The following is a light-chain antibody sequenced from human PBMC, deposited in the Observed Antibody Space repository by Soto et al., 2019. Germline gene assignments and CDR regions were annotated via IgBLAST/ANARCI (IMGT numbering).Light chain of an antibody. CDR1: SSDVGDYNY. CDR3: SSYTSSSRYV. Sequence: QSALTQPASVSGSPGQSITISCTGTSSDVGDYNYVSWYQQHPGKAPKFMIYDVSIRPSGVSNRVSGSKSGNTASLTISGLQAEDEADYYCSSYTSSSRYVFGTGTKLTVL. J-gene: IGLJ1*01. V-gene: IGLV2-14*01. CDR2: DVS.